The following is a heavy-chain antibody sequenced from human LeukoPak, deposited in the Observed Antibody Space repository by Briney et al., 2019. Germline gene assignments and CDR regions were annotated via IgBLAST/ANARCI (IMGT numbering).Heavy chain of an antibody. J-gene: IGHJ5*02. CDR2: INSDGSST. V-gene: IGHV3-74*01. D-gene: IGHD4-23*01. Sequence: PGGSLRLSCAASGFTFSSYWMHWVRQAPGKGLVWVSRINSDGSSTSYADSVKGRFTIPRDNAKNTLYLQMNSLRAEDTAVYYCARGAYGGNWFDPWGQGTLVTVSS. CDR3: ARGAYGGNWFDP. CDR1: GFTFSSYW.